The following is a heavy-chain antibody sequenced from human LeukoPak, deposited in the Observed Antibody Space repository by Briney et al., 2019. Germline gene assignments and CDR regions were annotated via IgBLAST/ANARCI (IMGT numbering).Heavy chain of an antibody. CDR1: GGSFSGYY. CDR3: ARGPGAARRWERFDP. D-gene: IGHD6-6*01. J-gene: IGHJ5*02. Sequence: PSETLSLTCAVYGGSFSGYYWSWIRQPPGKGLEWIGEINHSGSTNYNPSLKSRVTISVDTSKNQFSLKLSSVTAADTAVYYCARGPGAARRWERFDPWGQGTLVTVSS. CDR2: INHSGST. V-gene: IGHV4-34*01.